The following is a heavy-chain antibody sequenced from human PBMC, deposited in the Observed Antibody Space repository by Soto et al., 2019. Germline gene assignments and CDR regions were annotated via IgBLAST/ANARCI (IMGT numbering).Heavy chain of an antibody. J-gene: IGHJ6*01. V-gene: IGHV4-59*12. CDR3: AGGSLRLVYYGMAV. D-gene: IGHD5-12*01. Sequence: SETLSLTCSVLGCSISSYYWSWIRQPPGKGLEWIGYIYYSGSTNYNPSLKSRCTISVDTSKNQFSLKLSAVTAAATAVYYCAGGSLRLVYYGMAVWGQGTTVTVS. CDR1: GCSISSYY. CDR2: IYYSGST.